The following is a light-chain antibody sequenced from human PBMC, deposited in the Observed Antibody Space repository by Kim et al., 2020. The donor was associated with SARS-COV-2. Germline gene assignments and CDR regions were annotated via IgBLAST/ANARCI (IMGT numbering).Light chain of an antibody. CDR3: QQYYSFPPS. V-gene: IGKV4-1*01. CDR1: QNILYSSNNKNF. CDR2: WAT. J-gene: IGKJ4*01. Sequence: DTINCKPSQNILYSSNNKNFLGWYQKKPGQPPKLLFYWATTRQYGVPDRFSASESGTDFTLIIGSLQAEDVAVYYCQQYYSFPPSFGGGTKVDIK.